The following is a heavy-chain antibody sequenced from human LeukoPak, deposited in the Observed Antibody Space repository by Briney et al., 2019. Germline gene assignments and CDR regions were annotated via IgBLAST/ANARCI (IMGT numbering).Heavy chain of an antibody. Sequence: SETLSLTCIVSGGSISGYFWSWIRQPPGKGLEYMGYIYYTGITDYNPSFKSRITISVDTSKNQSSLKLSSVTAADTAVYYCARHYYDTSGYYYFDYWGQGTLVTVSS. CDR2: IYYTGIT. J-gene: IGHJ4*02. CDR1: GGSISGYF. CDR3: ARHYYDTSGYYYFDY. V-gene: IGHV4-59*08. D-gene: IGHD3-22*01.